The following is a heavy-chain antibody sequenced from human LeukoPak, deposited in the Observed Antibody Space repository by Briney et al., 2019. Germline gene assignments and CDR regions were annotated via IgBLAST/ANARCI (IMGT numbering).Heavy chain of an antibody. Sequence: ASVKVSCKASGYTFTSYDINWVRQAPGQGLEWMGRIIPILGIANYAQKFQGRVTITADKSTSTAYMELSSLRSEDTAVYYCARTNLDSGYDTGFDYWGQGTLVTVSS. J-gene: IGHJ4*02. CDR2: IIPILGIA. CDR1: GYTFTSYD. CDR3: ARTNLDSGYDTGFDY. V-gene: IGHV1-69*04. D-gene: IGHD5-12*01.